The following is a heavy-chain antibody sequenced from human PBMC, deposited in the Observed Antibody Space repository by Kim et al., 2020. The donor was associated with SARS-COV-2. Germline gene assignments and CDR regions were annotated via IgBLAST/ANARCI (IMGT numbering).Heavy chain of an antibody. CDR3: ASRFPSPETGTTWFDP. Sequence: ASVKVSCKASGYTFTSYDINWVRQATGQGLEWMGWMNPNSGNTGYAQKFQGRVTMTRNTSISTAYMELSSLRSEDTAVYYCASRFPSPETGTTWFDPWGQGTLVTVSS. V-gene: IGHV1-8*01. D-gene: IGHD1-1*01. CDR2: MNPNSGNT. J-gene: IGHJ5*02. CDR1: GYTFTSYD.